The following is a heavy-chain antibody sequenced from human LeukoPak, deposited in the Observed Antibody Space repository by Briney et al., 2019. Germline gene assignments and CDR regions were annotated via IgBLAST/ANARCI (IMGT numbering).Heavy chain of an antibody. D-gene: IGHD3-9*01. V-gene: IGHV3-23*01. J-gene: IGHJ4*02. CDR3: AKGRERSDWYNFDY. CDR1: GFIFSSYA. Sequence: GGSLRLSCAASGFIFSSYAMSWVRQAPGKGLEWVSAISRSDGSTYYAASVKGRFTISRDNSKNTLFLQMNSLEVEDTAVYYCAKGRERSDWYNFDYWGQGTLVTVSS. CDR2: ISRSDGST.